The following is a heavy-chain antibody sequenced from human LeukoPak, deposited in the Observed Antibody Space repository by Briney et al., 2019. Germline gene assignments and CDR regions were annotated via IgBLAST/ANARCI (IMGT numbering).Heavy chain of an antibody. J-gene: IGHJ6*03. CDR3: ARSFDNYYYYHMDV. CDR1: GFTFSSYE. Sequence: GGSLRLSCAASGFTFSSYEMNWVRQAPGKGLEWVSAISGSGGSTYYADSVKGRFTISRDNAKNSLYLQMNSLRAEDTAVYYCARSFDNYYYYHMDVWGKGTTVTISS. V-gene: IGHV3-48*03. D-gene: IGHD3-10*01. CDR2: ISGSGGST.